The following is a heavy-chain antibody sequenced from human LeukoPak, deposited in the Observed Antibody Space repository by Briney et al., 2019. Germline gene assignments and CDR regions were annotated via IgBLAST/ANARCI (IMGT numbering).Heavy chain of an antibody. J-gene: IGHJ4*02. CDR2: ISFDGSNK. CDR3: TRGDFYVGAQDY. D-gene: IGHD1-26*01. V-gene: IGHV3-30*03. CDR1: GFIFSNCG. Sequence: GGSLRLSCAASGFIFSNCGMHWVRQAPGKGLEWVAVISFDGSNKYYADSVKGRFTISRDNAKNTLYLQMNSLRAGDTAVYYCTRGDFYVGAQDYWGQGTLVAVYS.